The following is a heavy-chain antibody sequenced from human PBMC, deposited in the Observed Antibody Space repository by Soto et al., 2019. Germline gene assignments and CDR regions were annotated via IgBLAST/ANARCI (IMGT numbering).Heavy chain of an antibody. CDR1: GGTFSSYT. D-gene: IGHD4-17*01. CDR3: ATVSRGQGPTAFDP. CDR2: IIPILGIA. V-gene: IGHV1-69*02. J-gene: IGHJ5*02. Sequence: KVSCKASGGTFSSYTISWVRQAPGQGLEWMGRIIPILGIANYAQKFQGRVTITADKSTSTAYMELSSLRSEDTAVYYCATVSRGQGPTAFDPWGQGTLVTVSS.